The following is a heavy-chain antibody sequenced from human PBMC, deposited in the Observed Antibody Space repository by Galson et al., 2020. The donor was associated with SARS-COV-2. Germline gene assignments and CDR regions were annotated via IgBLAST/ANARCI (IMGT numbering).Heavy chain of an antibody. CDR2: INTNTGNP. CDR3: ARVTPDIVATIVGYYYYGMDV. Sequence: SCKASGYTFTSYAMNWVRQAPGQGLEWMGWINTNTGNPTYAQGFTGRFVFSLDTSVSTAYLQISSLKAEDTAVYYCARVTPDIVATIVGYYYYGMDVWGQGTTVTVSS. V-gene: IGHV7-4-1*02. D-gene: IGHD5-12*01. J-gene: IGHJ6*02. CDR1: GYTFTSYA.